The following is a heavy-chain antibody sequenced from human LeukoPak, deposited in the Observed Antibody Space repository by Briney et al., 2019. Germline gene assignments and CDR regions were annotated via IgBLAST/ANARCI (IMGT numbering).Heavy chain of an antibody. CDR2: IIPIFGTA. CDR1: GGTFSSYA. Sequence: SVKVSCKASGGTFSSYAISWVRQAPGQGLEWMGGIIPIFGTANYAQKFQGRVTITADKSTSTAYMELSSLRSEDTAVYYCARDRVGATTSYYYYYMDVWGKGTTVTVSS. V-gene: IGHV1-69*06. CDR3: ARDRVGATTSYYYYYMDV. D-gene: IGHD1-26*01. J-gene: IGHJ6*03.